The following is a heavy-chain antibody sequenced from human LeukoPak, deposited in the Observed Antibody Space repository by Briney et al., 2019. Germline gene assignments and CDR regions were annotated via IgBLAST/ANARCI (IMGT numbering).Heavy chain of an antibody. J-gene: IGHJ6*03. CDR1: GGTLSSYA. CDR2: IIPIFGTA. V-gene: IGHV1-69*13. CDR3: ATAVSPLFYDYYCTDD. Sequence: ASVKISCKASGGTLSSYAISWVRHAPGQGLEWMGEIIPIFGTANYAQKFRGRVTITADESTSTAYMELSSLRSEDTAVYYCATAVSPLFYDYYCTDDWGKGTTVTVSS.